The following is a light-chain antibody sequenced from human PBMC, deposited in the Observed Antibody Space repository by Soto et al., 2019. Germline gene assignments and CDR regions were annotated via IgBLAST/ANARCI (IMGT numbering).Light chain of an antibody. CDR3: CSYTSSSTHLYV. V-gene: IGLV2-14*01. Sequence: QSALTQPASVSGSPGQSITISCTGTSSDVGGYNYVSWYQQHPGKAPKLMIYDVSNRPSGVSNRFSGSKSGNTASLTISGLQAEDEADDDCCSYTSSSTHLYVFGAGTQLTVL. CDR1: SSDVGGYNY. CDR2: DVS. J-gene: IGLJ1*01.